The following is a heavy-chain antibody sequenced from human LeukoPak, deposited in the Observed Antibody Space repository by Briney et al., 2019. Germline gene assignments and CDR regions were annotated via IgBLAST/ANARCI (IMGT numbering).Heavy chain of an antibody. Sequence: RGSLRLSCAAAGFTFSNAWMTWVRQAPGKGLEWVGRIKTKNDGGTTDYAAPVKGRFTISRDDSKNTLYLQMSSLRTEDTAVYYCTSTLGYWGQGTLVTVSS. V-gene: IGHV3-15*01. CDR3: TSTLGY. CDR2: IKTKNDGGTT. D-gene: IGHD7-27*01. J-gene: IGHJ4*02. CDR1: GFTFSNAW.